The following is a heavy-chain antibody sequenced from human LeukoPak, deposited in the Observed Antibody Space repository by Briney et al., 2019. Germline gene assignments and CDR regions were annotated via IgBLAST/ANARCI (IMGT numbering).Heavy chain of an antibody. CDR2: ISGIGGST. CDR1: GFTFSGYA. V-gene: IGHV3-23*01. Sequence: PGGSLRLSCAGSGFTFSGYAMSWVRQAPGKGLEWVSAISGIGGSTYYADSVKGRFTISRNDSKNTLYMQMNSLRAENTAIYYCAKRPTQSGYYLGDAFDIWGQGTMVTVSS. CDR3: AKRPTQSGYYLGDAFDI. D-gene: IGHD3-22*01. J-gene: IGHJ3*02.